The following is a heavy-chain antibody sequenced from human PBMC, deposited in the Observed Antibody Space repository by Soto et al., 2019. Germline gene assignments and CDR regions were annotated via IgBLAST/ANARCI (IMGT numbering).Heavy chain of an antibody. D-gene: IGHD2-2*02. J-gene: IGHJ6*03. Sequence: GKGLEWVSAISGSGGSTYYADSVKGRFTISRDNSKNTLYLQMNSLRAEDTAVYYCAKGAAIGYYYYYYMDVWGKGTTVTVSS. CDR3: AKGAAIGYYYYYYMDV. V-gene: IGHV3-23*01. CDR2: ISGSGGST.